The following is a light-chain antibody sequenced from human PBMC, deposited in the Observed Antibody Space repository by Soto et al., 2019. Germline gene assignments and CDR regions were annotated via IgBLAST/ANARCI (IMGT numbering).Light chain of an antibody. Sequence: QSVLTQPRSVSGSPGQSVTISCTGASGDIGGYNYVSWYQHHPGKAPKLIIFDVNKRPSGVPDRFSGSKSGNTASLTVSGLQADDEADYYCNSYGGSSNVIFGGGTKLTVL. CDR3: NSYGGSSNVI. CDR2: DVN. V-gene: IGLV2-11*01. CDR1: SGDIGGYNY. J-gene: IGLJ2*01.